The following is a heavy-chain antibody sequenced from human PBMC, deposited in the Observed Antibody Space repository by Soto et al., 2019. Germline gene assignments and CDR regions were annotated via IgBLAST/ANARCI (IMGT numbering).Heavy chain of an antibody. J-gene: IGHJ4*02. Sequence: EVQLVESGGGLVNPGGSIIISCAASGFNFSNAWMSWVRQVPGKGLEWVGRIKSKTDGGTADFAAPVKGRFILSRDDSKNTLYPQMNSLKTEDSAVYYCTTLPLDFWGQGTLVTVSS. CDR1: GFNFSNAW. CDR3: TTLPLDF. V-gene: IGHV3-15*05. CDR2: IKSKTDGGTA.